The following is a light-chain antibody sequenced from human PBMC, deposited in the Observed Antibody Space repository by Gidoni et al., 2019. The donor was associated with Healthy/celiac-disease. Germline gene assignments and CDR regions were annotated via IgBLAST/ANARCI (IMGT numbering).Light chain of an antibody. CDR3: SSYATSNTYV. CDR1: SSDVGYYNY. Sequence: QSALTQPASVSGSPGQSITISCTGTSSDVGYYNYVPWYQQHPGKAPKLMIYNVNNRPSGVSNRFSGSKSGNTASLTISGLQAEDEADYYCSSYATSNTYVFGTGTKVTVL. J-gene: IGLJ1*01. CDR2: NVN. V-gene: IGLV2-14*03.